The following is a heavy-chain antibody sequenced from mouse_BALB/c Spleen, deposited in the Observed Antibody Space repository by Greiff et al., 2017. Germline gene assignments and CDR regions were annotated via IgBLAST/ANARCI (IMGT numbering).Heavy chain of an antibody. CDR3: ARSKSSYGYFDV. J-gene: IGHJ1*01. V-gene: IGHV5-17*02. CDR1: GFTFSSFG. Sequence: EVNVVESGGGLVQPGGSRKLSCAASGFTFSSFGMHWVRQAPEKGLEWVAYISSGSSTIYYADTVKGRFTISRDNPKNTLFLQMTSLRSEDTAMYYCARSKSSYGYFDVWGAGTTVTVSS. D-gene: IGHD1-1*01. CDR2: ISSGSSTI.